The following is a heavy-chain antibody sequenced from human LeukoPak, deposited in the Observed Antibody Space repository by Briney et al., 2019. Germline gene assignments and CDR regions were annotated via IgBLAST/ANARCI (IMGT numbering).Heavy chain of an antibody. J-gene: IGHJ4*02. V-gene: IGHV4-59*01. CDR1: GGSISSYY. D-gene: IGHD3-10*01. CDR2: IYYSGST. CDR3: ARVGGRFGELIDY. Sequence: SETLSLTCTVSGGSISSYYWSWIRQTPGKGLEWIGYIYYSGSTNFNPSLKSRVTISVDTSKNQFSLKMSSVTAADTAVDYCARVGGRFGELIDYWGQGTLVTVSS.